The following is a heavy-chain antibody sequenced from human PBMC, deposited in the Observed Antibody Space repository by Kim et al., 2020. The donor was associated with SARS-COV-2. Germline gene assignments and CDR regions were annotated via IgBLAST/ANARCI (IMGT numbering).Heavy chain of an antibody. V-gene: IGHV3-33*01. CDR3: ARDQCSSTSCYYYYGMDV. CDR1: GFTFSSYG. CDR2: IWYDGSNK. J-gene: IGHJ6*02. Sequence: GGSLRLSCAASGFTFSSYGMHWVRQAPGKGLEWVAVIWYDGSNKYYADSVKGRFTISRDNSKNTLYLQMNSLRAEDTAVYYCARDQCSSTSCYYYYGMDVWGQGTTVTVSS. D-gene: IGHD2-2*01.